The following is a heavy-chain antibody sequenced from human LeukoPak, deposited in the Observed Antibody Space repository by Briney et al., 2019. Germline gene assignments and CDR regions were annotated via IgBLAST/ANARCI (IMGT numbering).Heavy chain of an antibody. V-gene: IGHV4-39*01. J-gene: IGHJ5*02. CDR2: IHYSGST. CDR1: GGSISNSNYY. D-gene: IGHD3-22*01. Sequence: SGTLSLTCTVSGGSISNSNYYWGWIRQPPGKGLEWIGSIHYSGSTYYNPSLKSRVTISIDTSMNQFSLKLSSVTTADTAVYYCARHAYYDSSGYYPRCWFDPWGQGTLVTVSS. CDR3: ARHAYYDSSGYYPRCWFDP.